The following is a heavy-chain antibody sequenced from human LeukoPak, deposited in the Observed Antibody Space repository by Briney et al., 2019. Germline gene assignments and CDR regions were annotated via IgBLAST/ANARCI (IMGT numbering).Heavy chain of an antibody. V-gene: IGHV1-24*01. CDR3: ARDAPHRIAAAGTGWFDP. D-gene: IGHD6-13*01. J-gene: IGHJ5*02. CDR1: GYTLTELS. Sequence: GASVKVSCKVSGYTLTELSMHWVRQAPGKGLEWMGGFDPEDGETIYAQKFQGRVTMTEDTSTDTAYMELSRLRSDDTAVYYCARDAPHRIAAAGTGWFDPWGQGTLVTVSS. CDR2: FDPEDGET.